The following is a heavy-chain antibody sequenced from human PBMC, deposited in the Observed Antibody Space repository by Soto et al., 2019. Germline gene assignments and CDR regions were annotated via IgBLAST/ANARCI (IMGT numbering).Heavy chain of an antibody. J-gene: IGHJ5*02. V-gene: IGHV1-8*01. Sequence: QVQLVQSGAEVKKPGASVKVSWKASGYTFTSYDINLVRQATGQGREWMGWMNPNSGNKGYAHKFQGRGTMTKTTSTSKTYMELSSLRSEDTAVYYCARGLLSTYYDFWSGYYRQFYPWGQGTLVTVSS. CDR3: ARGLLSTYYDFWSGYYRQFYP. CDR2: MNPNSGNK. CDR1: GYTFTSYD. D-gene: IGHD3-3*01.